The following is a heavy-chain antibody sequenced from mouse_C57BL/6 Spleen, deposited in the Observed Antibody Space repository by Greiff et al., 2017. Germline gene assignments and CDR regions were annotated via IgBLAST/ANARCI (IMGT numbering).Heavy chain of an antibody. Sequence: VQLQQSGAELVRPGASVTLSCTASGFNIKDDYMHWVKQRPEKGLEWIGWIDPEYGDTEYASTLPSKATIKADTSSNTANLQLSSLTSEYTAVYYCWVFLRSYYFDYWGQGTTLTVSS. CDR3: WVFLRSYYFDY. CDR1: GFNIKDDY. D-gene: IGHD1-1*01. CDR2: IDPEYGDT. J-gene: IGHJ2*01. V-gene: IGHV14-4*01.